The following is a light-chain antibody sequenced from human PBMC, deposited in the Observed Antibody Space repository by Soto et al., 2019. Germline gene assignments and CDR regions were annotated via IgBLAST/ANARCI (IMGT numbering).Light chain of an antibody. CDR3: QEYDDWAVT. Sequence: EKVMTQSPDTLSVSPGERVTLSCRASQSVRNNLAWYQQKHGQAPRLLINAASTRATGIPARLSGSGSGTEFTLTISSLESEDVAVYYCQEYDDWAVTFGGGNKVEIK. J-gene: IGKJ4*01. V-gene: IGKV3-15*01. CDR1: QSVRNN. CDR2: AAS.